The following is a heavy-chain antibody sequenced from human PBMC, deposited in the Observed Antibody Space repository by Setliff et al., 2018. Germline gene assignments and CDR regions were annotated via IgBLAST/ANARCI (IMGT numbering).Heavy chain of an antibody. Sequence: GGSLRLSCAASGFTFSSYAMSWVRQAPGKGLEWVSAISGSGGSTYYADSVKGRFTISRDNSKNTLYLQMNSLRAEDTAVYYCAKVPGAIVVVPAAAWFDPWGQGTLVTVSS. J-gene: IGHJ5*02. CDR2: ISGSGGST. V-gene: IGHV3-23*01. CDR3: AKVPGAIVVVPAAAWFDP. CDR1: GFTFSSYA. D-gene: IGHD2-2*01.